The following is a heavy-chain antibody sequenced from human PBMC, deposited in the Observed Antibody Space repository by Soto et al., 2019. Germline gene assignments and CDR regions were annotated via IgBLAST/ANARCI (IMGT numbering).Heavy chain of an antibody. D-gene: IGHD1-26*01. Sequence: QVQLVESGGGVVQPGRSLRLSCAASGFTFRSYGMHWVRQAPGKGLEWVAVISYDGSNKYYADSVKGRFTISRDNSKNTLYLQMNSLRAEDTAVYYCAKGGVGSTSIAFDIWGQGTMVTVSS. CDR2: ISYDGSNK. CDR3: AKGGVGSTSIAFDI. CDR1: GFTFRSYG. V-gene: IGHV3-30*18. J-gene: IGHJ3*02.